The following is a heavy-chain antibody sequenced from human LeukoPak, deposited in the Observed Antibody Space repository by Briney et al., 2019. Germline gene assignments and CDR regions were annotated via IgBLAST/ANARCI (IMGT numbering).Heavy chain of an antibody. CDR3: AKGYSSGWNYFDD. Sequence: PGGSLRLSCAASGFTFSNYNMNWVRQAPGKGLEWVSAISGSGGGTNYADSVKGRFSISRDYSKNTLYLQMDSLRAEDTAVYYCAKGYSSGWNYFDDWGQGTLVTVSS. CDR2: ISGSGGGT. CDR1: GFTFSNYN. V-gene: IGHV3-23*01. D-gene: IGHD6-19*01. J-gene: IGHJ4*02.